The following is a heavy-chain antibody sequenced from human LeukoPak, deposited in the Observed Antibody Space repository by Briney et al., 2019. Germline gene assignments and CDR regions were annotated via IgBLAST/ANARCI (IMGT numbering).Heavy chain of an antibody. CDR1: GYTFTSYG. J-gene: IGHJ3*02. Sequence: ASVKVSCKASGYTFTSYGISWVRQAPGQGLEWMGWISAYNGNTNYAQKLQGRVTMTTDTSTSTAYMELRSLRSDDTAVYYCARVWGDYYDSIRAFDIWGQGTMVTVSS. V-gene: IGHV1-18*01. CDR2: ISAYNGNT. CDR3: ARVWGDYYDSIRAFDI. D-gene: IGHD3-22*01.